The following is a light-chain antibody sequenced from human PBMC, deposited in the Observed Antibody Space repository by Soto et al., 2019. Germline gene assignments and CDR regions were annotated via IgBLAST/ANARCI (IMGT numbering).Light chain of an antibody. CDR3: LFSYSGARPV. Sequence: QAVVTQEPSLTVSPGGTVTLTCGSSTAAVTSGHYPYWFQQKPAKPPRTLIYDTRNNLFGTPARFSGSLLGGKAALTLSGAQPEYEAEYDFLFSYSGARPVFGGGTKLTVL. V-gene: IGLV7-46*01. CDR2: DTR. J-gene: IGLJ2*01. CDR1: TAAVTSGHY.